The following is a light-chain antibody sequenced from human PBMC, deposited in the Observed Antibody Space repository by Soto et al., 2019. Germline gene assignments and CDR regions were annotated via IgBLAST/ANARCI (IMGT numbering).Light chain of an antibody. J-gene: IGKJ4*01. Sequence: EIVLTQSPATLSLSPGERATLSCRASQSVADYLAWYQQKPGQPPNLLIYGSSNRATGIPARFSGSGSGTDFTLTISSLEAEDFAVYYCQQRSNWPPLTFGGGTRVEIK. V-gene: IGKV3-11*01. CDR3: QQRSNWPPLT. CDR2: GSS. CDR1: QSVADY.